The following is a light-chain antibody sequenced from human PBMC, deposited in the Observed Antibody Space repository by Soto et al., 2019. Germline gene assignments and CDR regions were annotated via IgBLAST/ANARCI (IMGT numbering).Light chain of an antibody. J-gene: IGKJ1*01. V-gene: IGKV3-20*01. CDR1: QSVSSSY. Sequence: ESVLTQSPGTLSLSPGERATLSCRASQSVSSSYFAWYQQKPGQAPRLLIYGASSRATGIPDRFSGSGSGTDFTLTISRLEPADFAVYYCQQYGSSPPSWTFGQGTKVEIK. CDR2: GAS. CDR3: QQYGSSPPSWT.